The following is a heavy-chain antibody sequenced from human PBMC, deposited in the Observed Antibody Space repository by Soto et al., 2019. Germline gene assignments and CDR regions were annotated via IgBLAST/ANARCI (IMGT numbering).Heavy chain of an antibody. V-gene: IGHV4-59*01. Sequence: SETLSLTCTVSGGSISSYYWSWIRQPPGKGLEWIGYIYYSGSTNYNPSLKSRVTISVDTSKNQFSLKLSSVTAADTAVYYCARGAQNYYDSSGYYRYFDYWGQGTRVTVSS. CDR3: ARGAQNYYDSSGYYRYFDY. CDR2: IYYSGST. J-gene: IGHJ4*02. CDR1: GGSISSYY. D-gene: IGHD3-22*01.